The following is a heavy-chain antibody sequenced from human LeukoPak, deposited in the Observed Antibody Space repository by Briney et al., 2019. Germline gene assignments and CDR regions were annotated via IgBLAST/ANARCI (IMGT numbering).Heavy chain of an antibody. J-gene: IGHJ4*02. Sequence: ASVKVACKASGYTFTGYYIHWVRQAPGQGLDWMGGINPNSGGTNYAQKFQGRVTMTRDTSISTALMELSRLTSDDTAVYYCARDTSSGWYGVDYWGQGTLVTVSS. CDR2: INPNSGGT. V-gene: IGHV1-2*02. CDR1: GYTFTGYY. CDR3: ARDTSSGWYGVDY. D-gene: IGHD6-19*01.